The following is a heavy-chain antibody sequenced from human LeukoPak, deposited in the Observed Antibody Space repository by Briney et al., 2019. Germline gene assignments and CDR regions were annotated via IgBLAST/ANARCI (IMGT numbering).Heavy chain of an antibody. Sequence: SVKVSCKASGGTFSSYAISWVRQAPGQGLEWMGGIIPIFGTANYAQKFQGRVTITADESTSTAYMELSSLRSEDTAVYYCARDGGDGYNHSPFDYWGQGILVTVSS. V-gene: IGHV1-69*13. CDR1: GGTFSSYA. CDR3: ARDGGDGYNHSPFDY. J-gene: IGHJ4*02. CDR2: IIPIFGTA. D-gene: IGHD5-24*01.